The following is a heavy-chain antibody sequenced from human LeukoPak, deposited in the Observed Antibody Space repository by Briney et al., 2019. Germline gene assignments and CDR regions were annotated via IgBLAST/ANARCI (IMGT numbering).Heavy chain of an antibody. CDR1: GFTFSASG. Sequence: GGSLRLSCAASGFTFSASGMHCVRQAPGKRLAWVAFIRYDGSDKYYADSVKGRFTISRASSKNTLYLKMKSLRSENTARYYCAKDRTPYCGSDCYHLGAFDIWGKGKVVTVSS. CDR3: AKDRTPYCGSDCYHLGAFDI. D-gene: IGHD2-21*02. J-gene: IGHJ3*02. V-gene: IGHV3-30*02. CDR2: IRYDGSDK.